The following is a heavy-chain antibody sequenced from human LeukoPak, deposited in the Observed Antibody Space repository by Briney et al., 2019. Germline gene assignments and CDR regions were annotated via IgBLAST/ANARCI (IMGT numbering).Heavy chain of an antibody. CDR1: GGSISSYF. V-gene: IGHV4-4*09. Sequence: SETLSLTCTVSGGSISSYFWSWIRQPPGKGLEWIGYIYTSGSTYYNPSLKNRVTISVDTSKNQFSLKLSSVTAADTAVFYCARLEGTLDAFDIWGQGKMVTVSS. J-gene: IGHJ3*02. CDR2: IYTSGST. D-gene: IGHD1-14*01. CDR3: ARLEGTLDAFDI.